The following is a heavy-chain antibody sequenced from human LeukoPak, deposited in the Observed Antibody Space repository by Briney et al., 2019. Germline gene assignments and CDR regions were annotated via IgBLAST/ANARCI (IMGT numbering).Heavy chain of an antibody. Sequence: PGGSLRLSCAASGFTFSSYGMSWVRQAPGKGLEWVANIKQDGSEKYYVDSVKGRFTVSRDNAENSLYLQMSSLRAEDTAVYYCARLTQLARGRYWGQGTLVIVSS. CDR2: IKQDGSEK. J-gene: IGHJ4*02. D-gene: IGHD6-6*01. V-gene: IGHV3-7*03. CDR1: GFTFSSYG. CDR3: ARLTQLARGRY.